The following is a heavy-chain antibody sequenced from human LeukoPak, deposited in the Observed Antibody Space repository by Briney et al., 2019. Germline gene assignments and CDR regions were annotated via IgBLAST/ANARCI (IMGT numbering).Heavy chain of an antibody. Sequence: GGSLRLSCAASGFTLTRYWMHWVRQPPGKGLVWVSRVEHDGSRTAYADSVTGRFTISRDNARNMVYLQMNSLRAEDTAVYYCATDLGWGQGTLVTVSS. CDR1: GFTLTRYW. CDR3: ATDLG. J-gene: IGHJ4*02. D-gene: IGHD4-17*01. V-gene: IGHV3-74*01. CDR2: VEHDGSRT.